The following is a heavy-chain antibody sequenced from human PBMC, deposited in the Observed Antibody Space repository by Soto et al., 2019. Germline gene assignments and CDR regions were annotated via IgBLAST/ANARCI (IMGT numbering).Heavy chain of an antibody. CDR2: IIPIFGTA. V-gene: IGHV1-69*06. D-gene: IGHD5-12*01. CDR1: GGTFSSYA. Sequence: SVKVFFKASGGTFSSYAIRWGRQAPGQGLEWMGGIIPIFGTANYAQKFQGRVTITAEKATSTAYMELSSLRSEDTAVYYCVRDFGYSGQTGSGAWTGDNWFDPWGQGTLVTVSS. CDR3: VRDFGYSGQTGSGAWTGDNWFDP. J-gene: IGHJ5*02.